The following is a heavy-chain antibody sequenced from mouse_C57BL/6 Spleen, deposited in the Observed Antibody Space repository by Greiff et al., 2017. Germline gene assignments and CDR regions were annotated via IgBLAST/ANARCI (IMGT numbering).Heavy chain of an antibody. J-gene: IGHJ4*01. CDR3: ARGQLRGAMDY. Sequence: QVQLQQSGPELVKPGASVKISCKASGYAFSSSWRNWVKQRPGKGLEWIGRIYPGDGVTNYNGKFKGKATLTADKASSPAYMQLSSLTSEDSAVYSCARGQLRGAMDYWGQGTSVTVSS. V-gene: IGHV1-82*01. D-gene: IGHD3-2*02. CDR2: IYPGDGVT. CDR1: GYAFSSSW.